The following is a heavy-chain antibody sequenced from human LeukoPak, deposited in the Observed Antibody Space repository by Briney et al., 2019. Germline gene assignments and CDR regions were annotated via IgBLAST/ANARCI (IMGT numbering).Heavy chain of an antibody. J-gene: IGHJ4*02. CDR1: GFTFSSYS. Sequence: GGSLRLSCAASGFTFSSYSMNWVRQAPGKGLDWVSSISSSSSYIYYADSVKGRFTISRDNAKNSLYLQVNSLRAEDTAVYYCARVDIVVVPAARPEYWGQGTLVTVSS. D-gene: IGHD2-2*01. CDR2: ISSSSSYI. CDR3: ARVDIVVVPAARPEY. V-gene: IGHV3-21*01.